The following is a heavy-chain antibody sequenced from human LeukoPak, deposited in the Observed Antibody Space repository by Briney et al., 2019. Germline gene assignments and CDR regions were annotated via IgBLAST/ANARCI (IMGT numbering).Heavy chain of an antibody. V-gene: IGHV3-7*02. CDR2: IKQDGSEE. CDR3: ATYAVAGTEY. J-gene: IGHJ4*02. Sequence: GGSLRLSCAASGFXFSTYWMNWVRQAPGKGLEWVAIIKQDGSEELYVDSVKGRFIISRDNAKNSLYLQMNSLRDDDTAVYYCATYAVAGTEYWGQGTLLTVSS. CDR1: GFXFSTYW. D-gene: IGHD6-19*01.